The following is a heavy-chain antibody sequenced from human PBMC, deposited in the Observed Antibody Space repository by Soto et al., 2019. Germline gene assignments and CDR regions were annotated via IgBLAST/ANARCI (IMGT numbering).Heavy chain of an antibody. CDR3: ATTDSYYDLLTGYSGFDF. V-gene: IGHV5-51*01. J-gene: IGHJ4*02. D-gene: IGHD3-9*01. CDR1: AYSFTRGW. Sequence: GESLKISCESSAYSFTRGWIAWVRQMPGKGLEWLGIINFGDSDTRYSPSFQGQVTISVDKSSRAAYLQWRSLKASDTAIYYCATTDSYYDLLTGYSGFDFWGQGTLVTVSS. CDR2: INFGDSDT.